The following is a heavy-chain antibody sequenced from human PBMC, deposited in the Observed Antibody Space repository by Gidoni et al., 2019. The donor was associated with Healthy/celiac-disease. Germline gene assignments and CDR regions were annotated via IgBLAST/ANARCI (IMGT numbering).Heavy chain of an antibody. Sequence: QVQLQQWGAVLLNPSETLSLTCAVYGGSFSGYYWSWIRQPPGKGLEWIGEINHSGSTNYNPSLKSRVTISVDTSKNQFSLKLSSVTAADTAVYYCARATDDYWGQGTLVTVSS. J-gene: IGHJ4*02. CDR3: ARATDDY. CDR2: INHSGST. V-gene: IGHV4-34*01. CDR1: GGSFSGYY.